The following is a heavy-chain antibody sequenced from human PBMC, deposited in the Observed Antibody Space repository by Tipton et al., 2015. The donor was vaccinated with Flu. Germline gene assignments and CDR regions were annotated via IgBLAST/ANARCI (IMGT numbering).Heavy chain of an antibody. Sequence: SLRLSCAASGFTLSTYGMHWVRQAPGKGLEWVAMISYDGRNEHYADSVKGRFTISRDNSKNTLYLEMSSLGTEDMALYYCAKDLYGSGWYNYFDPWGQGTLVTVSS. CDR2: ISYDGRNE. J-gene: IGHJ5*02. CDR3: AKDLYGSGWYNYFDP. V-gene: IGHV3-30*18. CDR1: GFTLSTYG. D-gene: IGHD6-19*01.